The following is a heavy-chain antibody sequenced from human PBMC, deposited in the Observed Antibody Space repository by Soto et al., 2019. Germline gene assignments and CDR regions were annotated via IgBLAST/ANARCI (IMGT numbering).Heavy chain of an antibody. CDR1: DGSISSGDYY. D-gene: IGHD3-3*01. Sequence: SETLSLTCTVSDGSISSGDYYWSWIRQPPGKGLEWIGYMHKSGSAYYNPSLKGRPTISIDTSMNQFSLKVNSVTAADTAVYFCARIRYYDFWRIDYWGQGTLVTVSS. V-gene: IGHV4-30-4*01. CDR3: ARIRYYDFWRIDY. J-gene: IGHJ4*02. CDR2: MHKSGSA.